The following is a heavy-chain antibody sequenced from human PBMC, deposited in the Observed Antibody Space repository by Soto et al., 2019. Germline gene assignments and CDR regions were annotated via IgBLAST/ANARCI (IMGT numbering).Heavy chain of an antibody. D-gene: IGHD2-15*01. V-gene: IGHV1-18*01. Sequence: QIPLVQSGAEVKKPGASVKVSCEASGYTFSNYGINWVRQAPGQGLEWMGWISTYNGKTNYVQNLQGRVTMTTDTSTSTAYMELRSLRSDDTAVYYCVRVRVPYSGGPGDYWGQGTLVTVSS. CDR3: VRVRVPYSGGPGDY. CDR2: ISTYNGKT. CDR1: GYTFSNYG. J-gene: IGHJ4*02.